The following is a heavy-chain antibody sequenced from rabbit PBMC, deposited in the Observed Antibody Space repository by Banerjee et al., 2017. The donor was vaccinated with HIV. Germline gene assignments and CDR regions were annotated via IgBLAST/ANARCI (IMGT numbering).Heavy chain of an antibody. V-gene: IGHV1S21*01. CDR2: ITYGGST. D-gene: IGHD4-1*01. Sequence: EQLVESGGGLVQPGGSLKLSCKASGFDFSSYGVSWVRQAPGKGLEWIGYITYGGSTFYASWAKGRFTISRTSTTVDLKMTSLTAADTATYFCVRHNSGLRLWGPGTLVTV. J-gene: IGHJ4*01. CDR3: VRHNSGLRL. CDR1: GFDFSSYG.